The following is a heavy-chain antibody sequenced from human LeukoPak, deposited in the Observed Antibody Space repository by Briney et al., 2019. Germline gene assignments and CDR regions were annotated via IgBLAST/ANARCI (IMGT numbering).Heavy chain of an antibody. CDR1: GFTFSSYS. J-gene: IGHJ4*02. CDR2: ISSSSRTI. V-gene: IGHV3-48*04. Sequence: PGGSLRLSCAASGFTFSSYSMDWGRHAPGNWLELVAYISSSSRTIYYAYSVKGRFTTSRDNAKNSLYLQMNSLRAEDTAVYYCARDPEGSHYDFWSRYYTYYFDYWGQGTLVTVSS. CDR3: ARDPEGSHYDFWSRYYTYYFDY. D-gene: IGHD3-3*01.